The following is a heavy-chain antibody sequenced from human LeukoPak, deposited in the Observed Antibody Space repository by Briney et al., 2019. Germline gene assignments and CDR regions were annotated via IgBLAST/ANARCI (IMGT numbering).Heavy chain of an antibody. CDR1: GFIFSDYY. J-gene: IGHJ4*02. Sequence: GGSLRLSCAASGFIFSDYYMSWIRQAPGKGLEWVSYISSSGSTIYYADSVKGRFTISRDNAKNSLYLQMNSLRAEDTAVYYCARVLDTAMARDYFDYWGQGTLVTVSS. CDR2: ISSSGSTI. V-gene: IGHV3-11*04. D-gene: IGHD5-18*01. CDR3: ARVLDTAMARDYFDY.